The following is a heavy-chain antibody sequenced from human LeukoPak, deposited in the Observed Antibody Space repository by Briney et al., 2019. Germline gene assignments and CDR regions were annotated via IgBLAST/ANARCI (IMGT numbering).Heavy chain of an antibody. CDR2: IWYDGSNK. CDR3: ARAGLPYIAVAGTFDI. D-gene: IGHD6-19*01. CDR1: GFTLSSYG. V-gene: IGHV3-33*01. Sequence: GRSLRLSCAASGFTLSSYGMHWVRQAPGKGLEWVAVIWYDGSNKYYADSVKGRFAISRDNSKNTLYLQMNSLRAEDTAVYYCARAGLPYIAVAGTFDIWGQGTMVTVSS. J-gene: IGHJ3*02.